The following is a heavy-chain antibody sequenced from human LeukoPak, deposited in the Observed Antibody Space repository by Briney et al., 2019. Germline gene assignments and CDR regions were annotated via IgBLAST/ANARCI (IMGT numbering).Heavy chain of an antibody. D-gene: IGHD3-22*01. CDR3: ARVPQPNYDSSGYYYYFDY. CDR2: INPSGGST. J-gene: IGHJ4*02. V-gene: IGHV1-46*01. Sequence: ASVKVSCKASGYTFTSYYMHWVRQAPGQGLEWMGIINPSGGSTSYAQKFQGRVTMTRDTSTSTVYMELSSLRSEDTAVYYCARVPQPNYDSSGYYYYFDYGGQGTLVTVSS. CDR1: GYTFTSYY.